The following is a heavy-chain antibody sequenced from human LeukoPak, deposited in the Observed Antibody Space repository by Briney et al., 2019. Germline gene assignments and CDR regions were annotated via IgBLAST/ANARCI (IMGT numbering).Heavy chain of an antibody. Sequence: SVKVSCKASGFTFTSSAVQWVRQARGQRLGWIGWIVVGSGNTNYAQKFQERVTITRDMSTSTAYMELRSLRSDDTAIYYCARGSTKVTSVIHMDVWGKGTTVTVSS. CDR2: IVVGSGNT. CDR1: GFTFTSSA. D-gene: IGHD4-11*01. CDR3: ARGSTKVTSVIHMDV. V-gene: IGHV1-58*01. J-gene: IGHJ6*03.